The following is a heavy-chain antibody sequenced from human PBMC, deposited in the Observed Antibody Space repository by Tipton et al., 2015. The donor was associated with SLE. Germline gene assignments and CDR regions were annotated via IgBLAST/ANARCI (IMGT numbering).Heavy chain of an antibody. CDR2: ISYSGST. D-gene: IGHD1-26*01. V-gene: IGHV4-59*01. J-gene: IGHJ3*02. Sequence: TLSLTCSVSGGSMSGYYWIWIRQPPGKGLEWIGYISYSGSTKYNSSLKSRVTISIDTSKNQFSLKLSSVTAADTAVYYCARVGQSYPDAFDIWGQGIMVTVSS. CDR1: GGSMSGYY. CDR3: ARVGQSYPDAFDI.